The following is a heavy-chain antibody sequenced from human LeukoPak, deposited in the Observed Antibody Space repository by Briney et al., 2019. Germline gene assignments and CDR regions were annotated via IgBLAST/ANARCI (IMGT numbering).Heavy chain of an antibody. D-gene: IGHD3-10*01. Sequence: GESLKISCKDSGYSFTNYWIGWVRQMPGKGLEWMAIINPGDSDTRYSPSFQGQVTISADKSTSTVYLQWGSLKASDTAMYYCARQPGAGWFDPWGQGTLVTVSS. J-gene: IGHJ5*02. CDR3: ARQPGAGWFDP. CDR2: INPGDSDT. V-gene: IGHV5-51*01. CDR1: GYSFTNYW.